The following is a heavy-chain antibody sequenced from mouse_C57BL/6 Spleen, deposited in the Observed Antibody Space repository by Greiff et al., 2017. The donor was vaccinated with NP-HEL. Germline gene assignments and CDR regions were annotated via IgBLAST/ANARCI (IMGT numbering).Heavy chain of an antibody. J-gene: IGHJ4*01. CDR3: ATDSSGYYAMDY. CDR2: INPSTGGT. D-gene: IGHD3-2*02. CDR1: GYSFTGYY. V-gene: IGHV1-42*01. Sequence: EVQLQQSGPELVKPGASVKISCKASGYSFTGYYMNWVKQSPEKSLEWIGEINPSTGGTTYNQKFKAKATLTVDKSSSTAYMQLKSLTSEDSAVYYCATDSSGYYAMDYWGQGTSVTVSS.